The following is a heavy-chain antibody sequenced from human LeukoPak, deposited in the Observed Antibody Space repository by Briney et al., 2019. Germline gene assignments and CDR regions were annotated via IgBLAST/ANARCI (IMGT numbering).Heavy chain of an antibody. CDR1: GFTFSAYW. J-gene: IGHJ4*02. V-gene: IGHV3-7*01. CDR3: ARGGFGYVYFDY. CDR2: IKGDGSEK. Sequence: PGGSLRLSCAASGFTFSAYWMSWVRQAPGKGLEWVAHIKGDGSEKYSVDSVKGRFTISRDNAKSSLYLQTNSLRAEDTALYYCARGGFGYVYFDYWGQGSLVTVSS. D-gene: IGHD2-8*01.